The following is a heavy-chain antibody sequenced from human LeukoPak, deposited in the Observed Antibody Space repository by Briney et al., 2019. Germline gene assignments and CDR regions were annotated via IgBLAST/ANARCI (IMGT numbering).Heavy chain of an antibody. CDR3: ARGGSYPFGAFDI. CDR1: GFTFSNYW. CDR2: IKEDGSEK. Sequence: GGSLRLSCAASGFTFSNYWMSWVRPAQGKGLEWVANIKEDGSEKYYVDSVKGRFTISRDNAKNSMYLQMNSLRVDDTAVYYCARGGSYPFGAFDIWGQGTMVTVSS. D-gene: IGHD1-26*01. V-gene: IGHV3-7*04. J-gene: IGHJ3*02.